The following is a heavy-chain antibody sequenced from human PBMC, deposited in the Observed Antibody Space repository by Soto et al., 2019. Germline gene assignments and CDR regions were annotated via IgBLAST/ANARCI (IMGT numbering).Heavy chain of an antibody. D-gene: IGHD5-12*01. V-gene: IGHV3-30*18. CDR1: GFTFRYYG. J-gene: IGHJ6*02. CDR2: ISFDGSNQ. CDR3: AKEXFTGYDYKSFHYHVVDV. Sequence: QPGGSLRLSCAASGFTFRYYGMHWVRQAPGKGLAWVAFISFDGSNQNYEDSVKGRFTVSRDNSNSTMSLQMDSLRPEDTAVYYCAKEXFTGYDYKSFHYHVVDVWGPGTTVTVSS.